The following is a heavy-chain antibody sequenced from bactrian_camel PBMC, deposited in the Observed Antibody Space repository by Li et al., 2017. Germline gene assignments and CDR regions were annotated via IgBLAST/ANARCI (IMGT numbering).Heavy chain of an antibody. D-gene: IGHD3*01. CDR1: GYWSNSNC. V-gene: IGHV3S1*01. CDR2: IDADGRS. J-gene: IGHJ4*01. Sequence: HVQLVESGGGSVQAGGSLRLSCVASGYWSNSNCMAWFRRPSGREREGVAAIDADGRSYYKDSVKDRFTVSRDNAKNSFYLQMNQLTPEDTAMYYCVADPSRRPVDCHPGSRGGWFEGQGTQVTVS.